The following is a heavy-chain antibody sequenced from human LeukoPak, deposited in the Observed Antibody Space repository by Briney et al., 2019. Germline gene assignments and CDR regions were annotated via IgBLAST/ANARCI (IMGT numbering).Heavy chain of an antibody. Sequence: TGGSLRLSCEASGFIFIHFWMSWVRQAPGKGLEWVASIRQDGSERYYVDSVKGRFNISRDNAKNSLYLQVNSLRVEDTAIYYCARQNLYYDFWSSYSRDYYYMDVWGKGTTVTVSS. CDR3: ARQNLYYDFWSSYSRDYYYMDV. V-gene: IGHV3-7*01. J-gene: IGHJ6*03. CDR2: IRQDGSER. CDR1: GFIFIHFW. D-gene: IGHD3-3*01.